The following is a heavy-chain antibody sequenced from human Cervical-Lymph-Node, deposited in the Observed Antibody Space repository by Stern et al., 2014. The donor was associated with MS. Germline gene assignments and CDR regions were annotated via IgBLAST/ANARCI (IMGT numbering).Heavy chain of an antibody. CDR2: IDWDADK. Sequence: QVTLKESGPALVKPTQTLTLTCTFSGFSLSTSGMCVNWIRQPPGRALEWLVLIDWDADKMDSTSLETRLTISKDISKNPLVLTMTNMDPVDTATYFCARDRLMVRGWGVRSYHGMDVWGQGTTVTVS. V-gene: IGHV2-70*01. CDR3: ARDRLMVRGWGVRSYHGMDV. D-gene: IGHD3-10*01. CDR1: GFSLSTSGMC. J-gene: IGHJ6*02.